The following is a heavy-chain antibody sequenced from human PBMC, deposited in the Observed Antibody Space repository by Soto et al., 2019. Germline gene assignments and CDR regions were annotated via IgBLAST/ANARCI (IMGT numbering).Heavy chain of an antibody. CDR2: SNPNSGGA. D-gene: IGHD3-9*01. J-gene: IGHJ4*02. CDR3: ARSPDSLSHVHY. V-gene: IGHV1-2*02. CDR1: GYSFIAYY. Sequence: ASVKVSCKTSGYSFIAYYIHRVRQAPGQGLEWMGWSNPNSGGAKYAQKFQGRVTLTRDTSISTAYMELTRLTSDDTAIYYCARSPDSLSHVHYWGQGTLDTVTS.